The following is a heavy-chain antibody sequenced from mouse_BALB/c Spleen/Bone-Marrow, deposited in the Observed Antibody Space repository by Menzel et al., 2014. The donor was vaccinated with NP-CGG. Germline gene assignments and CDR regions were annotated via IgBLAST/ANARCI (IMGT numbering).Heavy chain of an antibody. CDR3: AFYYGNYGDY. Sequence: VQLQESGAELVMPGASVKMSCKASGYTFTDYWMHWVKQRPGQGLEWIGAIDTSDSYTSYNQKFKGKATLTVDESSSTAYMQLSSPTSEDSAVYYCAFYYGNYGDYWGQGTTLTVSS. CDR1: GYTFTDYW. J-gene: IGHJ2*01. CDR2: IDTSDSYT. V-gene: IGHV1-69*01. D-gene: IGHD2-1*01.